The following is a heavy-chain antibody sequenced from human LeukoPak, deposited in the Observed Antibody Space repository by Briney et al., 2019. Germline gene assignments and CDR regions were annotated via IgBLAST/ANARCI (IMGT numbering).Heavy chain of an antibody. V-gene: IGHV3-23*01. D-gene: IGHD3-3*01. J-gene: IGHJ4*02. CDR3: ARDPGVVAFHYFDY. CDR1: GFTFSSYA. CDR2: IGGSGGST. Sequence: AGGSLRLSCAASGFTFSSYAMGWVRQAPGKGLEWVSAIGGSGGSTYYADSVKGRFTISRDNSKNTLYLQMNSLRAEDTALYYCARDPGVVAFHYFDYWGQGTLITVSS.